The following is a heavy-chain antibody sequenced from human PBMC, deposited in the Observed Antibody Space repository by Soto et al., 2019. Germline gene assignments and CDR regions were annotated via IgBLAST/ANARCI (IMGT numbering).Heavy chain of an antibody. CDR3: ANVLNFKYQLRPPLDAFDI. V-gene: IGHV3-9*01. D-gene: IGHD2-2*01. Sequence: PGWCLRLCCASSGVTVYDYAMHWVLQNPEKGLELVSGISWNSGSIGYADSVKGRFTISRDNAKNSLYLQMNSLRAEDTALYYCANVLNFKYQLRPPLDAFDIWGQGTMVTVSS. J-gene: IGHJ3*02. CDR1: GVTVYDYA. CDR2: ISWNSGSI.